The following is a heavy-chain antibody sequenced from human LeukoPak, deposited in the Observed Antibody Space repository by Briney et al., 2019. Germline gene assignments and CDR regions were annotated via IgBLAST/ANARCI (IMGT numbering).Heavy chain of an antibody. V-gene: IGHV1-69*01. CDR3: ARSFSYSGFWSGYYNYGMDV. Sequence: ASVKVSCKASRGTFSSYAISWVRQAPGQGLEWMGGIIPIFGTANYAQKFQGRVTITADESTSTAYMELSSLRSEDTAVYYCARSFSYSGFWSGYYNYGMDVWGQGTTVTVSS. J-gene: IGHJ6*02. CDR1: RGTFSSYA. CDR2: IIPIFGTA. D-gene: IGHD3-3*01.